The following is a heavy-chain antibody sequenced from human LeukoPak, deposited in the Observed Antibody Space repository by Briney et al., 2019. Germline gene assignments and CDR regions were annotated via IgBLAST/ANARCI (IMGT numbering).Heavy chain of an antibody. Sequence: GGSLRLSCAASGFTFSSYGMPWVRQAPGKGLEWVAVIWYDGSNKYYADSVKGRFTISRDNSKNTLYLQMNSLRAEDTAVYYCAKDKMDYGDYSRCHYWGQGTLVTVSS. D-gene: IGHD4-17*01. J-gene: IGHJ4*02. CDR2: IWYDGSNK. CDR1: GFTFSSYG. V-gene: IGHV3-33*06. CDR3: AKDKMDYGDYSRCHY.